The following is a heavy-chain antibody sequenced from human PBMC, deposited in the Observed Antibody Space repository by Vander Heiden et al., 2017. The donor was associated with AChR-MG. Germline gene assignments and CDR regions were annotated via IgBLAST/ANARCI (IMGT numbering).Heavy chain of an antibody. V-gene: IGHV1-69*04. CDR3: VIHNYYYGMDV. Sequence: QVQLVQSGAEVKKPGSTVKVSCKASGGTFSSYAISWVRQAPGQGLEWMGRIIPILGIANYAQKFQGRVTITADKSTSTAYMELSSLRSEDTAVYYCVIHNYYYGMDVWGQGTTVTVSS. CDR1: GGTFSSYA. CDR2: IIPILGIA. J-gene: IGHJ6*02.